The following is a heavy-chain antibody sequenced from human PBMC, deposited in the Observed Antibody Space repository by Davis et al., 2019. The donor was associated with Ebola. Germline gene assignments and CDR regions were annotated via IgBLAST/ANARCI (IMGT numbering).Heavy chain of an antibody. CDR1: GFTVSSNY. V-gene: IGHV3-9*01. CDR3: ANLAN. Sequence: PGGSLRLSCAASGFTVSSNYMSWVRQAPGKGLEWVSGISWNSGSIGYADSVKGRFTISRDNAKNSLYLQMNSLRAEDTALYYCANLANWGQGTLVTVSS. CDR2: ISWNSGSI. J-gene: IGHJ4*02.